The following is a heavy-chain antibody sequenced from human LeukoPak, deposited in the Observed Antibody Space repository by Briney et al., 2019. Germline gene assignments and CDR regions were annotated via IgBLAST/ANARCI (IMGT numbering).Heavy chain of an antibody. CDR2: ISGGGDGA. CDR3: AKRTRGYSYGTLDY. CDR1: GFSLSTCA. J-gene: IGHJ4*02. Sequence: GGSLRLSCAASGFSLSTCAMNWVPQAPGKGLEWVSTISGGGDGALYADSVKGRFTISRDNSKNTLFLQMNSLRAEDTAVYYCAKRTRGYSYGTLDYWGQGTLVTVSS. D-gene: IGHD5-18*01. V-gene: IGHV3-23*01.